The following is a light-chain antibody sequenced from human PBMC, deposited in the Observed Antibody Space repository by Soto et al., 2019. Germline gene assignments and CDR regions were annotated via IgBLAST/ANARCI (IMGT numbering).Light chain of an antibody. J-gene: IGLJ1*01. CDR3: KSYAGSNTYV. CDR2: EVN. V-gene: IGLV2-8*01. Sequence: QSVLTQPPSASGSPGQSVAISCTGTSSDVGGYNYVSWYQQHPGKAPKLMIYEVNKRPSGVPDRFSGSKSGNTASLTVSGLQAEDEADYFCKSYAGSNTYVFGSVTKVTVL. CDR1: SSDVGGYNY.